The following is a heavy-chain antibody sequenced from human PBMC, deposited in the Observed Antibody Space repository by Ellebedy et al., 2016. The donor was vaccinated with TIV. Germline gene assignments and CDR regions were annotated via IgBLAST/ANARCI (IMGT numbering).Heavy chain of an antibody. Sequence: PGGSLRLSCAASGFSFSNYWMTWVRQAPGKGLEWVANINQDGSEEQYVDSVKGRFTISRDNAKNSLYLQMDSLRAEDTAVYFCARAPRGGTDYWGQGTLVTVSS. J-gene: IGHJ4*02. CDR2: INQDGSEE. CDR3: ARAPRGGTDY. V-gene: IGHV3-7*03. D-gene: IGHD3-10*01. CDR1: GFSFSNYW.